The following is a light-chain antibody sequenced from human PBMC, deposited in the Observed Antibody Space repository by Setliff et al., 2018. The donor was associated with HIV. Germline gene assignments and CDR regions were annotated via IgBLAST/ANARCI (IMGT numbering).Light chain of an antibody. Sequence: QSALTQPASVSGSPGQSITTSCTGISSDVGGYYSVSWYQQHPGKAPKLMIYDVISRPSGVSNRFSGSRSGNTASLTISGLQVEDEADYYCSSYTTSSTLYVFGPGTKVTVL. J-gene: IGLJ1*01. CDR2: DVI. CDR1: SSDVGGYYS. CDR3: SSYTTSSTLYV. V-gene: IGLV2-14*03.